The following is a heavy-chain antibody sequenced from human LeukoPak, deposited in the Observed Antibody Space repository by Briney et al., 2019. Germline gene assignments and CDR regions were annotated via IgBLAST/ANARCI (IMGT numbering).Heavy chain of an antibody. J-gene: IGHJ4*02. Sequence: SETLSLTCAVYGGSFSVYYWSWIRQPPGKGLEWIGEISHSGSTNFNPSLKSRVSMSVDTSQNQFSLKLNSVTAADTAVYYCAREEEGYYDSSGYPDYWGQGTLVTVSS. CDR3: AREEEGYYDSSGYPDY. CDR1: GGSFSVYY. D-gene: IGHD3-22*01. CDR2: ISHSGST. V-gene: IGHV4-34*01.